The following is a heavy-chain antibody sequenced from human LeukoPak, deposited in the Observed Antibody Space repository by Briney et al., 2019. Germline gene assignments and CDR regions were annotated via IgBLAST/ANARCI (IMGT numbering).Heavy chain of an antibody. J-gene: IGHJ3*02. Sequence: ASVKVSCKASGYTFTSYGISWVRQAPGQGLERMGWISAYNGNTNYAQKLQGRVTMTTDTSTSTAYMELRSLRSDDTAVYYCARDRGITGTTSAFDIWGQGTMVTVSS. CDR2: ISAYNGNT. CDR1: GYTFTSYG. V-gene: IGHV1-18*01. D-gene: IGHD1/OR15-1a*01. CDR3: ARDRGITGTTSAFDI.